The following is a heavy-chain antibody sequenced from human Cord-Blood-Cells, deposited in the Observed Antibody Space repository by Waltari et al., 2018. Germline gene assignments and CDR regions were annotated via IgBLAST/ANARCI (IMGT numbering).Heavy chain of an antibody. CDR1: GCTFSSSW. J-gene: IGHJ4*02. CDR3: ARDSGDFDY. V-gene: IGHV3-7*01. CDR2: IKQDGSEK. D-gene: IGHD2-21*01. Sequence: EVQLVESGGGLVQPGGSLRLSCAASGCTFSSSWMRWVRQAPGKGLEWVANIKQDGSEKYYVDSVKGRFTISRDNAKNSLYLQMNSLRAEDTAVYYCARDSGDFDYWGQGTLVTVSS.